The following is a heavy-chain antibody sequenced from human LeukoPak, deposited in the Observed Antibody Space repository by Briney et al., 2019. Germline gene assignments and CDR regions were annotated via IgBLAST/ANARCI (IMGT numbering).Heavy chain of an antibody. CDR2: IYYSGST. CDR3: ARRDNGGYYYDSSGYPHFDY. V-gene: IGHV4-39*01. Sequence: SETLSLTCTVSGGSISSSSYYWGWIRQPPGKGLEWIGSIYYSGSTYYNPPLKSRVTISVDTSKNQLSLKLSSVTAADTAVYYCARRDNGGYYYDSSGYPHFDYWGQGTLVTVSS. J-gene: IGHJ4*02. CDR1: GGSISSSSYY. D-gene: IGHD3-22*01.